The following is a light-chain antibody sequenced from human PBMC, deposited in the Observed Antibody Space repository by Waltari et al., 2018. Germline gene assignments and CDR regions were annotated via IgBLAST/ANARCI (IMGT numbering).Light chain of an antibody. J-gene: IGLJ3*02. V-gene: IGLV1-47*02. Sequence: QSVLTQPPSASGTPGPRITIPCSGRSSNIGIHYVFWYQQPPGTAPKLLSNANIQRPSGVPDRFSGSKSGTSASLAISGLRPEDEADYYCAAWDGGLSNWLFGGGTRLTVL. CDR2: ANI. CDR1: SSNIGIHY. CDR3: AAWDGGLSNWL.